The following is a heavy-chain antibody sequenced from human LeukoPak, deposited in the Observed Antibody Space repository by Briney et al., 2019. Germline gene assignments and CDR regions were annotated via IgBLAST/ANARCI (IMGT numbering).Heavy chain of an antibody. CDR2: ISYDGSNK. V-gene: IGHV3-30-3*01. D-gene: IGHD6-19*01. J-gene: IGHJ4*02. CDR3: ARAVAGYFDY. Sequence: PGRSLRLSCAASGFTFSSYAMHWVRQAPGKGLEWVAVISYDGSNKYYADSVKGRFTISRDNSKNTLYLQMNSLRAEDTAVYYCARAVAGYFDYWGQGTLVTVSS. CDR1: GFTFSSYA.